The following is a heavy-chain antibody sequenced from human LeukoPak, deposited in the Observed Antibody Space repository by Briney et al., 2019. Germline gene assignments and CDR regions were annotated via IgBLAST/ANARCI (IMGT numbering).Heavy chain of an antibody. J-gene: IGHJ5*02. CDR1: GFTFSSYS. Sequence: PGGSLRLSCAASGFTFSSYSMNWVRQAPGKGLEWVSVIYSGGSTYYADSVKGRFTISRDNSKNTLYLQMNSLRAEDTAVYYCARDFKYNWNAIWGQGTLVTVSS. CDR3: ARDFKYNWNAI. V-gene: IGHV3-66*01. CDR2: IYSGGST.